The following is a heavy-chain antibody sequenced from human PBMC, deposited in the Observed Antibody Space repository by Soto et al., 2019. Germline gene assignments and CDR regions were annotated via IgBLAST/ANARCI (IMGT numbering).Heavy chain of an antibody. CDR2: IGGSGASP. V-gene: IGHV3-23*01. J-gene: IGHJ4*02. CDR3: AKARCSTTNCYVPDY. Sequence: GGSLRLSCAASGFTFSTYTMSWVRRAPGKGLEWVSAIGGSGASPSYADSVQGRFTISRDNPKRTLYLQMNNLRAEDTAVYYCAKARCSTTNCYVPDYWGQGTLVTVSS. CDR1: GFTFSTYT. D-gene: IGHD2-2*01.